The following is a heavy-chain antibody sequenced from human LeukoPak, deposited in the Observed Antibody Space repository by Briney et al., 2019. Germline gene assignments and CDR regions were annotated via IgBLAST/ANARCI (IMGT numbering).Heavy chain of an antibody. V-gene: IGHV1-69*04. D-gene: IGHD3-22*01. CDR2: IIPIFGIA. J-gene: IGHJ4*02. CDR1: GGTFSSYA. Sequence: SVKVSCKASGGTFSSYAISWVRQAPGQGLEWMGRIIPIFGIANYAQKFQGRVTITADKSTSTAYMELSSLRSEDTAVYYCARWDSSGSYFDYWGQGTLVIVSS. CDR3: ARWDSSGSYFDY.